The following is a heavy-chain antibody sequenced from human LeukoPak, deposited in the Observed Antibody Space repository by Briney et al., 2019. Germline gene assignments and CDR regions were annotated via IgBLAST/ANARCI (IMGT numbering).Heavy chain of an antibody. Sequence: GGSLRLSCAASGFTVSRNYMSWVRQAPGKGLEWVSVIYSGGSTYYADSVKGRFTISRDSSKNTLYLQMNSLRAEDTAVYYCAREQLERGGGGNKKRLDYWGQGTLVTVSS. CDR1: GFTVSRNY. V-gene: IGHV3-66*01. J-gene: IGHJ4*02. CDR3: AREQLERGGGGNKKRLDY. D-gene: IGHD1-1*01. CDR2: IYSGGST.